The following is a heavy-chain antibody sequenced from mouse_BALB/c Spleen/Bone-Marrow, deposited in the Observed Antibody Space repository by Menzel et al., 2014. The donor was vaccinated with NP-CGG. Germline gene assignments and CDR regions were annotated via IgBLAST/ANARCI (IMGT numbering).Heavy chain of an antibody. CDR1: GDSITNAY. J-gene: IGHJ2*01. CDR3: ARGTGYYFDY. CDR2: ISYSGNT. Sequence: EVMLVESGPSLVKPSQTLSLTCSVTGDSITNAYWNWIRKFPGNKIDYMGYISYSGNTYYNPSLKSRISITRDTSKNQFYLQLNSVTTEDTATYFCARGTGYYFDYWSQGTTLTVSS. V-gene: IGHV3-8*02. D-gene: IGHD3-3*01.